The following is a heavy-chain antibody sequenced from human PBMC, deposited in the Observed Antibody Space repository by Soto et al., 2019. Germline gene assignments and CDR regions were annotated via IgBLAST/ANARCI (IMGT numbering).Heavy chain of an antibody. CDR1: GYTFTSYG. V-gene: IGHV1-18*01. CDR2: ISAYNGNT. J-gene: IGHJ3*02. Sequence: ASVKVSCKASGYTFTSYGISWVRQAPGQGLEWMGWISAYNGNTNYAQKFQGRVTITADKSTSTAYMELSSLRSEDTAVYYCAREPPTTSYYDFWSGSTGAFDIWGQGTMVTVSS. D-gene: IGHD3-3*01. CDR3: AREPPTTSYYDFWSGSTGAFDI.